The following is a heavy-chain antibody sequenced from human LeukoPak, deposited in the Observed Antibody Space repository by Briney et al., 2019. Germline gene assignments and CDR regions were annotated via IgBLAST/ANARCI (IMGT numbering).Heavy chain of an antibody. CDR1: GFTFTDHY. CDR3: ARDFDWGPDY. CDR2: INGKSGVT. Sequence: GASVKVSFKASGFTFTDHYMHWLRQAPGQGLEWMGWINGKSGVTFYAQQFQDRINVTRDTSIRTMYLELNRLTSADPAIYYCARDFDWGPDYWGPGTLVAVSS. J-gene: IGHJ4*02. V-gene: IGHV1-2*02. D-gene: IGHD3-16*01.